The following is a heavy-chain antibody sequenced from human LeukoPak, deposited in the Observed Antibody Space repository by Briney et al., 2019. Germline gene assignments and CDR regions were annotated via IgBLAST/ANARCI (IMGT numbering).Heavy chain of an antibody. D-gene: IGHD5-18*01. V-gene: IGHV3-66*01. J-gene: IGHJ4*02. CDR1: GFTVSSNY. CDR3: ARDSYGTFDY. Sequence: GGSLRLSCAASGFTVSSNYMSWVRQAPGKGLEWVSVIYSGGSTYYADSVKGRFTISRDNAKDTLYLQMNNLRAEDTAVYYCARDSYGTFDYWGQGTLVTVSS. CDR2: IYSGGST.